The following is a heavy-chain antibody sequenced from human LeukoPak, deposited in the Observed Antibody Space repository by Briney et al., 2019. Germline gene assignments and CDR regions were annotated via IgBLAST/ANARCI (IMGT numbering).Heavy chain of an antibody. Sequence: ASVKVSCKASGYTFTSYDINWVRQATGQGLEWMGWMNPNSGNTGYAQKFQGRVTMTTDTSTSTAYMELRSLRSDDTAVYYCARGVTLRYFDWSQRAFDYWGQGTLVTVSS. J-gene: IGHJ4*02. CDR2: MNPNSGNT. D-gene: IGHD3-9*01. V-gene: IGHV1-8*01. CDR3: ARGVTLRYFDWSQRAFDY. CDR1: GYTFTSYD.